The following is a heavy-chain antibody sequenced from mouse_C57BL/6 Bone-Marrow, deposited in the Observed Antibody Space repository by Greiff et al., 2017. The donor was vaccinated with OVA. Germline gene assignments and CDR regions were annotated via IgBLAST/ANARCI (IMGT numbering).Heavy chain of an antibody. CDR1: GFTFSDYY. Sequence: LQQSGGGLVQPGGSLKLSCAASGFTFSDYYMYWVRQTPEKRLEWVAYISNGGGSTYYPDTVKGRFTISRDNAKNTLYLQMSRLKSEDTAMYYCARGPFLAYWGQGTLVTVSA. CDR3: ARGPFLAY. CDR2: ISNGGGST. J-gene: IGHJ3*01. V-gene: IGHV5-12*01.